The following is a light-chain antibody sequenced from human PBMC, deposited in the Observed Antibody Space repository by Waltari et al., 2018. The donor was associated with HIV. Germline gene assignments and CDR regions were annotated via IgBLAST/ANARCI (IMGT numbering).Light chain of an antibody. CDR3: SSYKNNNTLV. Sequence: QSALTQPPSVSASPGQSVIISCTGTSSDIGAYNRVSWYLQPPGTAPKVIIYEVKNRPSGVPDRFSGSKSGSTASLTISGLQAEDEADYFCSSYKNNNTLVFGTGTKVTVL. CDR1: SSDIGAYNR. J-gene: IGLJ1*01. V-gene: IGLV2-18*02. CDR2: EVK.